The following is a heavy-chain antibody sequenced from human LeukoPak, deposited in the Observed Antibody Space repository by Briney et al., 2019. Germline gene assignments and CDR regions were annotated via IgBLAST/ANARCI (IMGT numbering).Heavy chain of an antibody. CDR2: IYYSGST. Sequence: SETLSLTCTVSGGSISNYYWSWIRQPPGKGLEWIGYIYYSGSTIYNPSLKSRVTISVDTSKNQFSLKLSSVTAADTAVYYCARQGSGSAQDWGQGTLVTVSS. V-gene: IGHV4-59*08. CDR3: ARQGSGSAQD. J-gene: IGHJ4*02. CDR1: GGSISNYY. D-gene: IGHD6-19*01.